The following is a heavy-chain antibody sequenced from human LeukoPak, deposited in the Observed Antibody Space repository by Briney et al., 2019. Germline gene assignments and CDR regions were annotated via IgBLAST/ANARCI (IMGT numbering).Heavy chain of an antibody. CDR1: GGPFSGYY. V-gene: IGHV4-34*01. D-gene: IGHD6-19*01. Sequence: SETLSLTCAVYGGPFSGYYWSWIRQPPGKGLEWIGEINHSGSTNYNPSLKCRVTLSVDTSKNQFSLKLSSVTAADTAVYYCASESVAVALPDYWGQGTLVTVSS. CDR2: INHSGST. CDR3: ASESVAVALPDY. J-gene: IGHJ4*02.